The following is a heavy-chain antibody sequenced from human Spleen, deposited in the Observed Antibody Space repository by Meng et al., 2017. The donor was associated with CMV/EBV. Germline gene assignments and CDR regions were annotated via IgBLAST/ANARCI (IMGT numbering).Heavy chain of an antibody. CDR2: MSYEDGSNK. D-gene: IGHD3-22*01. V-gene: IGHV3-30-3*01. Sequence: LTFSSHALRWVRQAPGKGLECVAVMSYEDGSNKYYADSVKGRFTISRDNSKNTLYLQMNSLRVEDTAVYYCARDSGYDSSGYSPSGYWGQGTLVTVSS. CDR1: LTFSSHA. J-gene: IGHJ4*02. CDR3: ARDSGYDSSGYSPSGY.